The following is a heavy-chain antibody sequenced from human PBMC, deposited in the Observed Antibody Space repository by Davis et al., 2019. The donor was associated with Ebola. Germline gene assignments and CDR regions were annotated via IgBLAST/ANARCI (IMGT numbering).Heavy chain of an antibody. Sequence: ASVKVSCKASGYTFTSYGISWVRQAPGQGLEWMGWISAYNGNTNYAQRLQGRVTMTTDTSTSTAYMELSSLRSEDTAVYYCARDKHLMQPFDYWGQGTLVTVSS. D-gene: IGHD6-13*01. J-gene: IGHJ4*02. V-gene: IGHV1-18*01. CDR2: ISAYNGNT. CDR1: GYTFTSYG. CDR3: ARDKHLMQPFDY.